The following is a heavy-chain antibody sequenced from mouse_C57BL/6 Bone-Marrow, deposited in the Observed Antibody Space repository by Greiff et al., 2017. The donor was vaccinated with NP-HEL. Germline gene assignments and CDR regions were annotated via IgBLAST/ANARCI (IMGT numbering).Heavy chain of an antibody. CDR3: TREHYGSSTEYFDY. V-gene: IGHV5-9-1*02. J-gene: IGHJ2*01. D-gene: IGHD1-1*01. CDR1: GFTFSSYA. CDR2: ISSGGDYI. Sequence: EVQGVESGEGLVKPGGSLKLSCAASGFTFSSYAMSWVRQTPEKRLEWVAYISSGGDYIYYADTVKGRFTIYRDNARNTLYLQMSSLKSEDTAMYYCTREHYGSSTEYFDYWGQGTTLTVSS.